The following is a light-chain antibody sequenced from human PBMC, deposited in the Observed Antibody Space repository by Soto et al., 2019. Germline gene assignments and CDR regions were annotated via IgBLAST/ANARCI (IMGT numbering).Light chain of an antibody. J-gene: IGKJ4*01. CDR2: AAS. V-gene: IGKV3-15*01. Sequence: TLCDLLGEIVTLSCRASQSVTASLAWYQQKPGHAHRLLIYAASTRATGLPNRFSGSGSGTEFTLTISSMQPEDFATYYCLQLERYPSTFGGGNKVDI. CDR1: QSVTAS. CDR3: LQLERYPST.